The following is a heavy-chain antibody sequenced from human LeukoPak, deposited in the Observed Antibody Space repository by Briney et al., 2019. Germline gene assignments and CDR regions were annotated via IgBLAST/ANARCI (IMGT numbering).Heavy chain of an antibody. D-gene: IGHD6-19*01. V-gene: IGHV4-4*02. CDR2: IYQSGIT. Sequence: SGTLFLTCGGSGDSISRGNYWNWVRQFPGKGLEWIGDIYQSGITNYNPSLKSRVTMSLDKSKNEFSLSLHSVTAADTAVYFCARDPRPRGGWFYFDYWGQGILVTVSS. CDR1: GDSISRGNY. CDR3: ARDPRPRGGWFYFDY. J-gene: IGHJ4*02.